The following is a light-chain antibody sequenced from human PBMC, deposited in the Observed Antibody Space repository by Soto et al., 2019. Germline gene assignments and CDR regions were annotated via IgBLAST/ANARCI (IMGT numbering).Light chain of an antibody. J-gene: IGKJ3*01. CDR1: QSVSSN. Sequence: EIVMTQSPATLSVSPGERATLSCRASQSVSSNLAWYQQKPGQAPRLLIYGASTRATGIPGRFSGSGSGTEFTLTIGRLQSEDFAVYYCQQYNNWPGTFGPGTKVDI. V-gene: IGKV3-15*01. CDR2: GAS. CDR3: QQYNNWPGT.